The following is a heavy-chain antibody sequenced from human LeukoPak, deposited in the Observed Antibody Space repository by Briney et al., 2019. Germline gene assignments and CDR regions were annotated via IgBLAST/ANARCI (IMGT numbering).Heavy chain of an antibody. V-gene: IGHV3-30-3*01. Sequence: GGSLRLSCAASGFTFSSYAIHWVRQAPGKGLEWVAVISYDGSNKYYADSVKGRFTISRDNSKNTLYLQMNSLRAEDTAVYYCARGGYSSSWNGDYWGQGTLVTVSS. D-gene: IGHD6-13*01. J-gene: IGHJ4*02. CDR2: ISYDGSNK. CDR1: GFTFSSYA. CDR3: ARGGYSSSWNGDY.